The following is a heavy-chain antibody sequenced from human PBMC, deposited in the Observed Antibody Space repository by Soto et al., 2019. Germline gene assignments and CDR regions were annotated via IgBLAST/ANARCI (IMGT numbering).Heavy chain of an antibody. CDR3: ARARLLWFGELLDYFDY. CDR2: IKQDGSEK. J-gene: IGHJ4*02. Sequence: GSLRLSCAASGFTFSSYWMSWVRQAPGKGLEWVANIKQDGSEKYYVDSVKGRFTISRGNAKNSLYLQMNSLRAEDTAVYYCARARLLWFGELLDYFDYWGQGTLVTVSS. CDR1: GFTFSSYW. V-gene: IGHV3-7*01. D-gene: IGHD3-10*01.